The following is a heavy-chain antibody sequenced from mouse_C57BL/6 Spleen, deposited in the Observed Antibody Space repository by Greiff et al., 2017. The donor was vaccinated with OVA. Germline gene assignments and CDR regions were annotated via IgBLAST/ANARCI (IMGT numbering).Heavy chain of an antibody. J-gene: IGHJ3*01. V-gene: IGHV5-4*01. CDR2: ISDGGSYT. CDR1: GFTFSSYA. CDR3: ARLPAY. Sequence: DVHLVESGGGLVKPGGSLKLSCAASGFTFSSYAMSWVRQTPEKRLEWVATISDGGSYTYYPDNVKGRFTISRDNAKNNLYLQMSHLKSEDTAMYYCARLPAYWGQGTLVTVSA.